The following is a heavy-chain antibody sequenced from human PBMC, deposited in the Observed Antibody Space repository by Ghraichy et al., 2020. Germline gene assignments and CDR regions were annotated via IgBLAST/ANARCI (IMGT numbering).Heavy chain of an antibody. Sequence: QTLSLTCTFSGFSLSTSGVGVGWIRQPPGKALEWLALIYWDDDKRYSPSLKSRLTITKDTSKNQVVLTMTNMDPVDTATYYCAHRMGATTSFDYWGQGTLVTVSS. CDR1: GFSLSTSGVG. V-gene: IGHV2-5*02. D-gene: IGHD1-26*01. J-gene: IGHJ4*02. CDR3: AHRMGATTSFDY. CDR2: IYWDDDK.